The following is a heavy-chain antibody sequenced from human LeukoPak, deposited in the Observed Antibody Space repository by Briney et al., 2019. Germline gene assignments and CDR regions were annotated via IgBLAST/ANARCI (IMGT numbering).Heavy chain of an antibody. Sequence: PGGSLRLSCAASGFTFSRYAMNWVRRAPGKGLEWVSSISTSSSYIYYADSVKGRFTISRDISKNMLYLQMNSLRADDTAVYYCARDDTTNGYYELGYWGQGILVTVSS. CDR1: GFTFSRYA. CDR2: ISTSSSYI. J-gene: IGHJ4*02. CDR3: ARDDTTNGYYELGY. V-gene: IGHV3-21*04. D-gene: IGHD3-3*01.